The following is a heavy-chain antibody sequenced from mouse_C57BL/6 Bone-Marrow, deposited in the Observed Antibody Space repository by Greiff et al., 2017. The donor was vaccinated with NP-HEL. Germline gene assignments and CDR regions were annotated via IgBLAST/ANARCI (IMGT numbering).Heavy chain of an antibody. J-gene: IGHJ1*03. CDR3: ARKDTTVVLHWYFDV. CDR1: GYTFTSCG. Sequence: QVQLQQSGAELARPGASVKLSCKASGYTFTSCGISWVKQRTGQGLEWIGEIYPRSGNTYYNEKFKGKATLTADKSSSTAYMELRSLTSEDSAVYFCARKDTTVVLHWYFDVWGTGTTVTVSS. V-gene: IGHV1-81*01. D-gene: IGHD1-1*01. CDR2: IYPRSGNT.